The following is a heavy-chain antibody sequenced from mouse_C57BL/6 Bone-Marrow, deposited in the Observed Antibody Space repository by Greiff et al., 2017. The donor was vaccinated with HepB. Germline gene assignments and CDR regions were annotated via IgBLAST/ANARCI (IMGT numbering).Heavy chain of an antibody. D-gene: IGHD2-10*01. CDR3: ARSPFYGNYVGYYFDY. J-gene: IGHJ2*01. Sequence: EVQLQQSGPGLAKPSQTLSLTCSVTGYSITSDYWNWIRKFPGNKLEYMGYISYSGSTYYNPSLKSRISITRDTSKNQYYLQLNSVTTEDTATYYCARSPFYGNYVGYYFDYWGQGTTLTVSS. CDR2: ISYSGST. V-gene: IGHV3-8*01. CDR1: GYSITSDY.